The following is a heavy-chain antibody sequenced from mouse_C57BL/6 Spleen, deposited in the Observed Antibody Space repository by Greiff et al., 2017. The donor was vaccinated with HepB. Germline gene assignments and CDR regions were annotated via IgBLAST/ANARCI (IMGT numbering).Heavy chain of an antibody. J-gene: IGHJ1*03. V-gene: IGHV2-5*01. D-gene: IGHD1-1*01. CDR3: ANKDRSQGFDV. CDR1: GFSLTSYG. Sequence: VHLVESGPGLVQPSQSLSITCTVSGFSLTSYGVHWVRQSPGMGLEWLGVIWRGGSTDYNAAFMSRLSITKDNSKSQVFFKMNSLRADNPAIYYSANKDRSQGFDVWGTGTTVTVSS. CDR2: IWRGGST.